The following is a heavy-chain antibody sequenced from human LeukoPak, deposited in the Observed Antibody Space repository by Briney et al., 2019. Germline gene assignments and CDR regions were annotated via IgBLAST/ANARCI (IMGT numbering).Heavy chain of an antibody. Sequence: AAVKVSFKASGSTFTSYGFSRVRQPPAQGPERVGWISAFNGNTNYGQNLQGRVNMTTDTSTTTAYMELRSLRSDDTAVYYCARDMAVAGEPDYWGQGTLVTVSS. V-gene: IGHV1-18*01. D-gene: IGHD6-19*01. CDR3: ARDMAVAGEPDY. CDR1: GSTFTSYG. CDR2: ISAFNGNT. J-gene: IGHJ4*02.